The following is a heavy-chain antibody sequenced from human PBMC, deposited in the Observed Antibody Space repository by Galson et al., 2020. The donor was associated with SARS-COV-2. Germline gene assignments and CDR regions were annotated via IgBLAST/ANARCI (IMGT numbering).Heavy chain of an antibody. CDR2: IYYSGTT. D-gene: IGHD3-22*01. CDR3: ARQGRIYDSSGYYND. V-gene: IGHV4-59*08. J-gene: IGHJ4*02. CDR1: GDSLSRYS. Sequence: ETSETLSLTCTVSGDSLSRYSWSWIRQPPGKGLEWIAYIYYSGTTNYNPSLKSRATISVDTSKNQFSLKLSSVTAADTAVYYCARQGRIYDSSGYYNDWGQGTLVTVSS.